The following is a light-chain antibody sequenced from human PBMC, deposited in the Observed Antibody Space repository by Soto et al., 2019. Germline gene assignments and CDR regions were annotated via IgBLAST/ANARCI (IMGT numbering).Light chain of an antibody. CDR3: QQYKVYSKT. J-gene: IGKJ1*01. V-gene: IGKV1-39*01. CDR1: QSISSY. CDR2: AAS. Sequence: DIQMTQSPSSLSASVRDRVTITCRASQSISSYLNWYQQKPGKVPKLLIYAASSLQSGVPSRFSGSGSGTDFTLSISSLQPDDFATYYCQQYKVYSKTFGQGTKVDIK.